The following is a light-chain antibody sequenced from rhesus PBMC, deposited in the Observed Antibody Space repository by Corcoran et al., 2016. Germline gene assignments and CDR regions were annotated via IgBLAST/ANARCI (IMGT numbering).Light chain of an antibody. Sequence: ETVVTQSPATLSLSPGERATLSCRASQSVGSNLAWYQPKPGQAPKLLIYDASSRATGIPDRFRGSASGTEFTLTNSSLEPEDVGVYYCQQYNNSLTFGGGTKVEIK. CDR1: QSVGSN. J-gene: IGKJ4*01. V-gene: IGKV3-42*02. CDR3: QQYNNSLT. CDR2: DAS.